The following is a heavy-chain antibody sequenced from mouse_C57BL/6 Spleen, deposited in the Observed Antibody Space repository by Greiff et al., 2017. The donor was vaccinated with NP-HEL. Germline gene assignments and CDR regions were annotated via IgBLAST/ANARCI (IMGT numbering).Heavy chain of an antibody. CDR2: IRNKANNHAT. D-gene: IGHD4-1*01. J-gene: IGHJ4*01. CDR3: TPTGTDYAMDY. Sequence: EVKLVESGGGLVQPGGSMKLSCAASGFTFSDAWMDWVRQSPEKGLEWVAEIRNKANNHATYYAESVKGRFTISRDDSKSSVYLQMNSLRAEDTGIYYCTPTGTDYAMDYWGQGTSDTVSS. CDR1: GFTFSDAW. V-gene: IGHV6-6*01.